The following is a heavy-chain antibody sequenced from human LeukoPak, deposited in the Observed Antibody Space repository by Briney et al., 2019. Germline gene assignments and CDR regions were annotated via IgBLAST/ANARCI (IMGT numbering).Heavy chain of an antibody. V-gene: IGHV3-66*01. CDR1: GFTVSSNY. CDR3: AKDPRYYYDSSGYIAEYFQY. D-gene: IGHD3-22*01. Sequence: GGSLRLSCAASGFTVSSNYMSWVRQAPGKGLEWVSVIYIGGSTYYADSVKGRFTISRDNSKNTLYLQMSSLRTEDTAVYYCAKDPRYYYDSSGYIAEYFQYWGQGTLVTVSS. CDR2: IYIGGST. J-gene: IGHJ1*01.